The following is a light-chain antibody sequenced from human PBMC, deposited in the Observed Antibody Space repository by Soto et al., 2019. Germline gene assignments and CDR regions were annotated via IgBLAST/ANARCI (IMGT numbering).Light chain of an antibody. V-gene: IGKV3-20*01. Sequence: EIVLKQSPGTLSLSPGERATLSCRASQSVSATYLAWYQQKPGQAPRLLPYGASSRATGIPDRFSGSGSGIDFTLSIIRLETEDFAVYHRQQYGSSFTFGGGTKVEIK. CDR3: QQYGSSFT. CDR2: GAS. J-gene: IGKJ4*01. CDR1: QSVSATY.